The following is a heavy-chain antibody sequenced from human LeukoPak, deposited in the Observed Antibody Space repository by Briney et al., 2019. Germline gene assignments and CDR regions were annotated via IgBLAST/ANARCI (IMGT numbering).Heavy chain of an antibody. CDR3: AKIAVPRPGRYHIDV. D-gene: IGHD2-21*01. CDR1: GFVFDDYA. Sequence: GGSLRLSCEVSGFVFDDYAMHWVRQAPGKGLEWVSGISWNGGVVGYMDSVKGRFTISRDNANNFLYLQMGSLKVEDTAFYYCAKIAVPRPGRYHIDVWGKGITVTVSS. J-gene: IGHJ6*03. V-gene: IGHV3-9*01. CDR2: ISWNGGVV.